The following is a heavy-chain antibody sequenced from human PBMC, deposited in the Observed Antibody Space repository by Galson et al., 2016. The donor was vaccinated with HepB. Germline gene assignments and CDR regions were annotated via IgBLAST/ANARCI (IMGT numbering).Heavy chain of an antibody. CDR3: ARDPSYYSGMDV. CDR1: GFTFISYN. Sequence: SLRLSCAASGFTFISYNMNWVRQAPGKGLVYVSRINSDESSTSYADYVKGRFTISRDNAKNTLYLQMNSLRAEDTAVYYCARDPSYYSGMDVWGQGTTVTVSS. J-gene: IGHJ6*02. V-gene: IGHV3-74*01. CDR2: INSDESST.